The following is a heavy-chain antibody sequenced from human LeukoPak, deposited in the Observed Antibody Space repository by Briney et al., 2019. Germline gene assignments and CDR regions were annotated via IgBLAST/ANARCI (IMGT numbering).Heavy chain of an antibody. V-gene: IGHV4-34*01. D-gene: IGHD5-12*01. CDR3: ARVWNSGYDDNWFDP. J-gene: IGHJ5*02. CDR1: GGSFSGYY. Sequence: SETLSLTCAVYGGSFSGYYWSWIRQPPGKGLEWIGEINHSGSTNYNPSLKSRVTISVDTSKNQFSLKLSSVTAADTAVYYCARVWNSGYDDNWFDPWGRGTLVTVSS. CDR2: INHSGST.